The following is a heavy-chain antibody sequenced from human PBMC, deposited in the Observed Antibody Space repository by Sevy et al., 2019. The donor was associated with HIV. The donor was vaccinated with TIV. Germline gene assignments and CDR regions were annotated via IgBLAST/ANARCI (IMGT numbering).Heavy chain of an antibody. CDR3: ARSGFLEWLLYRGFDY. CDR1: GFTFSSYS. Sequence: GGSLRLSCAASGFTFSSYSMNWVRQAPGKGLEWVSSISSSSYIYYADSVKGRLTISRDNAKNSLYLQMNSLRAEDTAVYYCARSGFLEWLLYRGFDYWGQGTLVTVSS. V-gene: IGHV3-21*01. J-gene: IGHJ4*02. D-gene: IGHD3-3*01. CDR2: ISSSSYI.